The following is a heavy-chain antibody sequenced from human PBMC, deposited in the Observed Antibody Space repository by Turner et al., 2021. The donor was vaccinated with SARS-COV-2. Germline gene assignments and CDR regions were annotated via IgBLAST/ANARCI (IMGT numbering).Heavy chain of an antibody. V-gene: IGHV4-30-4*01. Sequence: QVQLHESGPGVAETSPTLSLTSTVSGGSSRSGDYCWGWIRQPPGKGMAWIVYIYYSGSTYYNPFIKSRVTISVDTSKNQFSLKLSSVTAADPAVYYWARVVVLRRAYFDYWGQGTLVTVSS. CDR2: IYYSGST. CDR3: ARVVVLRRAYFDY. CDR1: GGSSRSGDYC. J-gene: IGHJ4*02. D-gene: IGHD2-8*01.